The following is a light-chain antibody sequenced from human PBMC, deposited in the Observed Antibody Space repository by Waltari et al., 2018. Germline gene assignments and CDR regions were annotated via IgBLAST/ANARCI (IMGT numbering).Light chain of an antibody. CDR1: IVTKKY. CDR2: QDT. J-gene: IGLJ3*02. Sequence: FDLTQPSSVSVSPGQTARITCSGDIVTKKYTRWFQQKPGRAPLLLIYQDTERPLGIPRGFSGSISGTTITLTITGAQFEDEADYHCFSAADDFWVFGGGTKLTVL. CDR3: FSAADDFWV. V-gene: IGLV3-27*01.